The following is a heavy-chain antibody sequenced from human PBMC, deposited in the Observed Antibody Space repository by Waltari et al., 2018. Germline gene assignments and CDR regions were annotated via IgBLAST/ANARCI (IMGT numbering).Heavy chain of an antibody. Sequence: QVQLVESGGGVVQPGRSLSLSCAASGFPFSSYGMHWVRQAPGKGLEWVAGEWDDGSNKYYAESVKGRFTISRDNSKNTLYLQMNSLRAEDTAVYYCARTAVAVTPQNNWFDPWGQGTLVTVSS. CDR3: ARTAVAVTPQNNWFDP. CDR2: EWDDGSNK. J-gene: IGHJ5*02. CDR1: GFPFSSYG. V-gene: IGHV3-33*01. D-gene: IGHD2-21*02.